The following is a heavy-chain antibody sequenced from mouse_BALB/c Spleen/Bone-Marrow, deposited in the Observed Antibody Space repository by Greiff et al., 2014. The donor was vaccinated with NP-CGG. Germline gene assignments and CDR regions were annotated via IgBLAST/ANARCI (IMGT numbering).Heavy chain of an antibody. Sequence: QVHVKQSGAELVRPGSSVKISCKASGYVFSTYWTNWVKQRPGQGLEWIGQIYPGDGDTNYNGKFKGTATLTADKSSSTAYMQLSSLTSEDSAVYFCARSGYGSSYDYWGQGTTLTVSS. D-gene: IGHD1-1*01. CDR2: IYPGDGDT. V-gene: IGHV1-80*01. J-gene: IGHJ2*01. CDR3: ARSGYGSSYDY. CDR1: GYVFSTYW.